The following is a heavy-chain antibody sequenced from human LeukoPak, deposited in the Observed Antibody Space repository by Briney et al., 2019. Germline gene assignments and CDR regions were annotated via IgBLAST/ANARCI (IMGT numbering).Heavy chain of an antibody. J-gene: IGHJ4*02. Sequence: GGSLRLSCAASGFTFSSYSMNWVRQAPGKGLEWVSSISSSSSYIYYADSVKGRFTISRDNAKNSLYLQMNSLRAEDTAVYYCARDPPRRYYDSSGYYDDYWGQGTLVTVSS. CDR2: ISSSSSYI. CDR1: GFTFSSYS. CDR3: ARDPPRRYYDSSGYYDDY. D-gene: IGHD3-22*01. V-gene: IGHV3-21*01.